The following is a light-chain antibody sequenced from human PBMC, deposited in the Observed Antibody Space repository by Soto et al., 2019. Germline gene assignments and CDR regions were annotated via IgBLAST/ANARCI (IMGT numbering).Light chain of an antibody. J-gene: IGLJ1*01. Sequence: QSVLTQPPSVSAAPGQKVTISCSGSSSNIGNNYVSWYQQLPRTAPKLLIYDNNKRPSGIPDRFSGSKSGTSATLGITGLQTGDEADYYCGTWDSSLSACVFGTGTKVTVL. CDR1: SSNIGNNY. CDR3: GTWDSSLSACV. V-gene: IGLV1-51*01. CDR2: DNN.